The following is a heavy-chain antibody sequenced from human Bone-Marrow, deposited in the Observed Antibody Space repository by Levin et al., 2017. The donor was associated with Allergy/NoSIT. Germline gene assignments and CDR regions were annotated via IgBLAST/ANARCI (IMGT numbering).Heavy chain of an antibody. Sequence: PGGSLRLSCAASGFTVSSNYMSWVRQAPGKGLEWVSVIYSGGSTYYADSVKGRFTISRDNSKNTLYLQMNSLRAEDTAVYYCARDHPGAAAGTEYFQHWGQGTLVTVSS. J-gene: IGHJ1*01. V-gene: IGHV3-66*01. CDR2: IYSGGST. CDR1: GFTVSSNY. D-gene: IGHD6-13*01. CDR3: ARDHPGAAAGTEYFQH.